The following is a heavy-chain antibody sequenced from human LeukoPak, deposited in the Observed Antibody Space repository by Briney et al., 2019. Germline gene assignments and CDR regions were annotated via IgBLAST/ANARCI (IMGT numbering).Heavy chain of an antibody. Sequence: GGSLRLSCAASGFTFSNHWMSWVRQAPGKGLEWVTNINPDGSEQHYMDSVEGRFTISRDNAKNSLFLQMTSLRAEDTGVYYCARDGHYTIYELRFDYWGQGALVTVSS. CDR2: INPDGSEQ. CDR1: GFTFSNHW. CDR3: ARDGHYTIYELRFDY. V-gene: IGHV3-7*01. D-gene: IGHD5/OR15-5a*01. J-gene: IGHJ4*02.